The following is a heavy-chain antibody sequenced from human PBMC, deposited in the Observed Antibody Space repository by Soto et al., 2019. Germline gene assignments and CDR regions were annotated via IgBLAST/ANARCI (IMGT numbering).Heavy chain of an antibody. J-gene: IGHJ6*02. D-gene: IGHD2-15*01. CDR2: TNAGNGNT. Sequence: ASVKVSCKASGYTFTSYAMHWVRQAPGQRLEWMGWTNAGNGNTKYSQKFQGRVTITADESTSTAYMELSSLRSEDTAVYYCARHDCISSSCYYYYYYGMDVWGQGTTVTVSS. CDR1: GYTFTSYA. CDR3: ARHDCISSSCYYYYYYGMDV. V-gene: IGHV1-3*01.